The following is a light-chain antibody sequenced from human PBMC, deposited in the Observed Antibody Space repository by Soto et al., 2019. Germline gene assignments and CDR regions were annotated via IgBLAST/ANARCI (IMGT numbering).Light chain of an antibody. CDR2: DAS. CDR1: QSISSW. CDR3: QQFGSYPVT. V-gene: IGKV1-5*01. Sequence: DNKMTQSPSTLYASVGDRVTITCRASQSISSWLAWYQQKPGKDPKLLLYDASSLESGVPSRFSGSGSGTGVIVIISRLEPGAFAVYYCQQFGSYPVTFGGGTKVDIK. J-gene: IGKJ4*01.